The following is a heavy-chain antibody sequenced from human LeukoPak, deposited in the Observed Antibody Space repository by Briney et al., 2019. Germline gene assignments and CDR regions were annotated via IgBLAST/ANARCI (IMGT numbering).Heavy chain of an antibody. V-gene: IGHV4-38-2*02. CDR3: ARDATYPPKGFDP. J-gene: IGHJ5*02. Sequence: SETLSLTCTVSAYSISSGYYWGWIRQPPGKGLEWIGSIYHSGSTSYNPSRKSRVTISVDTSKNQISLKLSSVTAADTAVYYCARDATYPPKGFDPWGQGTLVTVSS. CDR1: AYSISSGYY. CDR2: IYHSGST.